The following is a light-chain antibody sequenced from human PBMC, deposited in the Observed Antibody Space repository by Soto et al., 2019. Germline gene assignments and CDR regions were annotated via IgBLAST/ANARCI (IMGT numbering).Light chain of an antibody. CDR3: SSYTGSSTRYV. CDR2: EVS. CDR1: SSDVGGYNF. J-gene: IGLJ1*01. Sequence: QSALTQPASVSGSPGQSITISCTGTSSDVGGYNFVSWYQQYPGKAPKLMIYEVSNRPSGVSNRFSGSKSGNTASLTISGLQAEDESDYHCSSYTGSSTRYVFGTGTKLTVL. V-gene: IGLV2-14*01.